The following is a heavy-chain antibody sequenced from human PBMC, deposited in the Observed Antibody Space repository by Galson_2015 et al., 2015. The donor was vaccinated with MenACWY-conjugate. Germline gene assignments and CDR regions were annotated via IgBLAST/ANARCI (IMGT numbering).Heavy chain of an antibody. CDR2: IKSKIDGGTT. V-gene: IGHV3-15*07. J-gene: IGHJ6*03. D-gene: IGHD5-12*01. Sequence: LRLSCAASGFTFSDAWMNWVRQAPGKGLEWVARIKSKIDGGTTDYAAPVKGKFTISRDDPKRTLYLQMNSLTTEDTAVYYCMSWLGSQIGSYKYYVDVWGKGTTVTVSS. CDR1: GFTFSDAW. CDR3: MSWLGSQIGSYKYYVDV.